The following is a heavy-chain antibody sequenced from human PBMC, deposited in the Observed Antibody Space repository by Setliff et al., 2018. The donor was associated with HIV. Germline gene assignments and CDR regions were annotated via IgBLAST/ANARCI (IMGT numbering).Heavy chain of an antibody. CDR1: GGTFSSYA. Sequence: SVKVSCKASGGTFSSYAINWVRQAPGQGLEWMGGIIPILGIANYAQKFQGRVTVTADKSTTTAYMELSSLRYEDTAVYYCATMAENNYDFWSAYYRWFDPWGQGTLVTVSS. J-gene: IGHJ5*02. D-gene: IGHD3-3*01. CDR3: ATMAENNYDFWSAYYRWFDP. V-gene: IGHV1-69*10. CDR2: IIPILGIA.